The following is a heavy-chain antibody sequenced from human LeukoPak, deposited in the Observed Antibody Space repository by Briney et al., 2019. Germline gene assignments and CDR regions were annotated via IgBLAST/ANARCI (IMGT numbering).Heavy chain of an antibody. D-gene: IGHD6-6*01. J-gene: IGHJ6*03. CDR3: ARAHLSSASTDYMTV. CDR1: GFTFDDYG. CDR2: ISYDGTNK. V-gene: IGHV3-30*03. Sequence: GSLRLSCAASGFTFDDYGMSWVRQVPGKGLEWVAIISYDGTNKYYADSVKGRFTISRDSSKNTLYLQMNSLRPEDTAVYYCARAHLSSASTDYMTVWGKGTTVTVSS.